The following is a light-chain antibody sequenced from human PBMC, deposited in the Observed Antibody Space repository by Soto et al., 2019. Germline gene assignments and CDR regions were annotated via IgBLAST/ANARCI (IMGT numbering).Light chain of an antibody. CDR2: DVN. J-gene: IGLJ2*01. V-gene: IGLV2-14*03. Sequence: QSALTQPASVSGSPGQSITISCTGTSSDVGGYNYVSWYQHHPGKAPKLKIYDVNNQPSGVSNRFSGSKSGNTASLTISGLQAEDEADYYCSSYTGSSTLLVFGGGTKLTVL. CDR1: SSDVGGYNY. CDR3: SSYTGSSTLLV.